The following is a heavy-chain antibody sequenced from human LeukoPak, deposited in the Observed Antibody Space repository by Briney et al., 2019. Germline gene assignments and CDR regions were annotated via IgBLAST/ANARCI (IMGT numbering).Heavy chain of an antibody. J-gene: IGHJ4*02. Sequence: GGSLRLSCAPSGFTFCIYWMTGVRQAPGKGLEWVANIKEDGSEKYYVDSVKGRYTISRDNAKKSLYLQMNSLRAEDTAVYYCARDWPTPGARIDYWGQGTLVTVSS. V-gene: IGHV3-7*01. D-gene: IGHD2-15*01. CDR2: IKEDGSEK. CDR3: ARDWPTPGARIDY. CDR1: GFTFCIYW.